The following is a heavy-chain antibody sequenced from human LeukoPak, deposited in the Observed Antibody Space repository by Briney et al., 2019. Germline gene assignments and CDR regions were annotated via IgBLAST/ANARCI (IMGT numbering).Heavy chain of an antibody. D-gene: IGHD1-26*01. V-gene: IGHV4-59*08. CDR2: IYYSGST. CDR1: GGSISSYY. CDR3: ASFSGSYFDY. J-gene: IGHJ4*02. Sequence: SETLSLTCTVSGGSISSYYWSWIRQPPGKGLEWIGYIYYSGSTNYNPSLKSRVTISVDTSKNQFSLKLSSVTAADTAVYYYASFSGSYFDYWGQGTLVTVSS.